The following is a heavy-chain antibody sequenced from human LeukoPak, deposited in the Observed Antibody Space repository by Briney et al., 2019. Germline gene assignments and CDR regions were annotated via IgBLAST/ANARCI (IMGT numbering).Heavy chain of an antibody. Sequence: SGPTLVKPTQTLTLTCTFSGFSLTTSGVGVGWIRQPPGKALEWLALIYWDDDERYSPSLKSRLTITKDPSKNQVVLIMNNMDPVDTGTYYCAQRRFPFVGGFDPWGQGIPVTVSS. CDR3: AQRRFPFVGGFDP. V-gene: IGHV2-5*02. CDR2: IYWDDDE. CDR1: GFSLTTSGVG. D-gene: IGHD3-3*01. J-gene: IGHJ5*02.